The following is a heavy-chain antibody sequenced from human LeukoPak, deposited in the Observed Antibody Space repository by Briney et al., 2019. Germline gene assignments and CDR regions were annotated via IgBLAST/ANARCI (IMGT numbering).Heavy chain of an antibody. CDR3: ARVNRYNWNLKTAGDY. CDR1: GGSFSGYY. D-gene: IGHD1-20*01. J-gene: IGHJ4*02. V-gene: IGHV4-34*01. Sequence: PSETLSLTCAVYGGSFSGYYWSWIRQPPGKGLEWIGEVNHSGSTNYNPSLKSRVTISVDTSKNQFSLKLSSVTAADTAVYYCARVNRYNWNLKTAGDYWGQGTLVTVSS. CDR2: VNHSGST.